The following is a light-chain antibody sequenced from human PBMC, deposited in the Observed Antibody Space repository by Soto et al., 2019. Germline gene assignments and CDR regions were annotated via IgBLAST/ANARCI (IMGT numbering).Light chain of an antibody. CDR2: KAS. V-gene: IGKV1-5*03. CDR1: QSISSW. CDR3: QQYSTYSKT. Sequence: DIQMTQSPSTLSASVGARVTITCRASQSISSWLAWYQQKPGKAPKLLIYKASSLESGVPSRFSGSGSGTEFTLTISSLQPDDFATYYCQQYSTYSKTFGQGTKV. J-gene: IGKJ1*01.